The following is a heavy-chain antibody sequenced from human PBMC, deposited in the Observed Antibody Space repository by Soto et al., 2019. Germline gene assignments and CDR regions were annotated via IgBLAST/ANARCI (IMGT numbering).Heavy chain of an antibody. CDR1: GYTFTSYY. Sequence: ASVKVSCKASGYTFTSYYMHWVRQAPGQGLEWMGIINPSGGSTSYAQKFQGRVTMTRDTSTSTVYMELSSLRSEDTSVYYCARVAPLTADAFDIWGQGTMVTVSS. CDR3: ARVAPLTADAFDI. J-gene: IGHJ3*02. D-gene: IGHD7-27*01. V-gene: IGHV1-46*01. CDR2: INPSGGST.